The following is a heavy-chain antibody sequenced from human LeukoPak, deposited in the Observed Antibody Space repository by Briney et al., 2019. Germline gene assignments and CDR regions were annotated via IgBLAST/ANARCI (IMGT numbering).Heavy chain of an antibody. CDR2: LSGTGGST. CDR3: AKDPYSSSWYNWFDP. D-gene: IGHD6-13*01. CDR1: GFTFSNYA. Sequence: PGGSLRLSCAASGFTFSNYAMSWVRQAPGKGLEWVSTLSGTGGSTYYADSVKGRFTISRDNSKNTLYLQMNSLRAEDTAVYYCAKDPYSSSWYNWFDPWGQGTLVTVSS. J-gene: IGHJ5*02. V-gene: IGHV3-23*01.